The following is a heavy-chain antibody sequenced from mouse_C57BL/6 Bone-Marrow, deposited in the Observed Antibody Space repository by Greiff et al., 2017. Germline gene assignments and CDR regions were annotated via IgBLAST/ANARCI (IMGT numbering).Heavy chain of an antibody. V-gene: IGHV1-81*01. CDR2: IYPRSGNT. J-gene: IGHJ4*01. Sequence: QVQLKQSGAELARPGASVKLSCKASGYTFTSYGISWVKQRTGQGLEWIGEIYPRSGNTYYNEKFKGKATLTADKSSSTAYMELRSLTSEDSAVYFCARSGRGYAMDDWGQGTSVTVSS. CDR1: GYTFTSYG. D-gene: IGHD3-1*01. CDR3: ARSGRGYAMDD.